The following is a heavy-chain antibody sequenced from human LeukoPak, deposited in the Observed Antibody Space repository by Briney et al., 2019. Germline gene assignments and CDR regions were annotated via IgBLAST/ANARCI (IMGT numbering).Heavy chain of an antibody. D-gene: IGHD3-22*01. J-gene: IGHJ4*02. Sequence: AGGSLRLSCAASGFTFSSYSMNWVRQAPGKGLEWVSYISSSSTIYYADSVKGRFTISRDNAKNSLYLQMNSLRAEDTAVYYCARDPAYHYDSSGYYDGDYWGQGTLVTVSS. CDR2: ISSSSTI. V-gene: IGHV3-48*01. CDR3: ARDPAYHYDSSGYYDGDY. CDR1: GFTFSSYS.